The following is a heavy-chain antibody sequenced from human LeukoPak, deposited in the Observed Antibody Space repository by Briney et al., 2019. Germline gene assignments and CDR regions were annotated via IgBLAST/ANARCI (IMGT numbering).Heavy chain of an antibody. J-gene: IGHJ5*02. CDR2: ISTSATYT. V-gene: IGHV3-21*01. D-gene: IGHD3-16*01. CDR1: GFTFSSYT. CDR3: ARHYGP. Sequence: GGSLRLSCAVSGFTFSSYTMHWVRQAPMKGLEWVSSISTSATYTYYADSVKGRFSVSRDNAKNSLYLQMNSLRAEDTAVYYCARHYGPWGQGTLVTVSS.